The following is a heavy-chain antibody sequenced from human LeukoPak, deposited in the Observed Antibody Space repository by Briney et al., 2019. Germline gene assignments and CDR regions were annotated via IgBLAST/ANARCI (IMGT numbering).Heavy chain of an antibody. CDR3: AREPPTN. J-gene: IGHJ4*02. CDR1: GFTFSSYS. V-gene: IGHV3-21*01. CDR2: ISSGSSYI. Sequence: GGSLRLSCAVSGFTFSSYSMNWVRQAPGKGLEWVSSISSGSSYIYYADSVKGRFTISRDNAKNSLYLQMNNLRAEDTAVYYCAREPPTNWGKGTLVTVSS. D-gene: IGHD2-2*01.